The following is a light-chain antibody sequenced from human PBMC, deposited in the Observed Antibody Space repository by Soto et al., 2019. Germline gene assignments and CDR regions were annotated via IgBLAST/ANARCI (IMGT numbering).Light chain of an antibody. J-gene: IGLJ1*01. CDR2: EVS. CDR3: SSYAGSNNLV. Sequence: QSVLTQPPSASGSPGQSVTMSCTGTSSDVGGYNYVSWYQQHPGKAPKLMIYEVSKRPSGVPDRFSGSKSGNTASLTVSGLQAEDEAEYYCSSYAGSNNLVFGTGTKLTVL. CDR1: SSDVGGYNY. V-gene: IGLV2-8*01.